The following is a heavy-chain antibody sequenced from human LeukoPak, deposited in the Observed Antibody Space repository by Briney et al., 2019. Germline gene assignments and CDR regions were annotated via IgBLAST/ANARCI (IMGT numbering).Heavy chain of an antibody. CDR1: GGSISSGGYY. J-gene: IGHJ4*02. Sequence: KPSETLSLTCTVSGGSISSGGYYWSWIRQHPGKGLEWIGYIYYSGSTYYNPSLKSRVTISVDTSKNQFSLKLSSVTAADTAVYYCAREPSSSWYFDHWGQGTLVTVSS. CDR2: IYYSGST. V-gene: IGHV4-31*03. D-gene: IGHD6-13*01. CDR3: AREPSSSWYFDH.